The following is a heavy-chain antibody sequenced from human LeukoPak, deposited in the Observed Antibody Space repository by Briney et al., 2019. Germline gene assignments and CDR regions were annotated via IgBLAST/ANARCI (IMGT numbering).Heavy chain of an antibody. V-gene: IGHV4-34*01. Sequence: GSLRLSCSASGFTFSSYAMSWIRQPPGKGLEWIGEINHSGSTNYNPSLKSRVTISVDTSKNHFSLKLSSVTAADTAVYYCARGVGGYCSGGSCYSGPNWFDPWGQGTLVTVSS. CDR1: GFTFSSYA. CDR2: INHSGST. CDR3: ARGVGGYCSGGSCYSGPNWFDP. J-gene: IGHJ5*02. D-gene: IGHD2-15*01.